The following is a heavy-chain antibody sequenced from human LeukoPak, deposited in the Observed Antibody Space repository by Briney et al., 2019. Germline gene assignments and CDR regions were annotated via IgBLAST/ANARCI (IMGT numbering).Heavy chain of an antibody. Sequence: SETLSLTCAVYGGSFSGYYWSWIRQPPGKGLEWIGEINHSGSTNYNPSLKSRVTISVDTSKNQFSLKLSSVTAADTAVYYCAKGYSSGWTRYFGYWGQGTLVTVSS. CDR2: INHSGST. CDR1: GGSFSGYY. D-gene: IGHD6-19*01. CDR3: AKGYSSGWTRYFGY. J-gene: IGHJ4*02. V-gene: IGHV4-34*01.